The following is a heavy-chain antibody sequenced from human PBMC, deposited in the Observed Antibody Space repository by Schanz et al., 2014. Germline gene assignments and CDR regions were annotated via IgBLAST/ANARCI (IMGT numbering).Heavy chain of an antibody. CDR1: GYTFTGYY. CDR2: INPNSGGT. D-gene: IGHD6-6*01. CDR3: ARAGQDFEYSSLSPMWYFDL. J-gene: IGHJ2*01. V-gene: IGHV1-2*02. Sequence: QVPLVQSGAEVKKPGASVKVSCKASGYTFTGYYMHWVRQAPGQGLEWMGWINPNSGGTNYAQKFQGRVTMTRDTYISTAYMELSRLRSDDTAVYYCARAGQDFEYSSLSPMWYFDLWGRGPLVTVSS.